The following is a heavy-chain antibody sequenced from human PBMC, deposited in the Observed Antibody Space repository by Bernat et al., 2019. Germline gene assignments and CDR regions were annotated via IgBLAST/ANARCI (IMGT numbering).Heavy chain of an antibody. CDR1: GISITSSSSY. Sequence: QLQLQESGPGLVKPSETLSLTCTVSGISITSSSSYWGWIRQPPGKRLEWIGAIYYSGTTYYNPSLKSRVTMSVDASSNQFSLKVNALTAADTAVYYCARHLRQSGNTSDYWGQGTLVTVSS. D-gene: IGHD5-12*01. J-gene: IGHJ4*02. V-gene: IGHV4-39*01. CDR2: IYYSGTT. CDR3: ARHLRQSGNTSDY.